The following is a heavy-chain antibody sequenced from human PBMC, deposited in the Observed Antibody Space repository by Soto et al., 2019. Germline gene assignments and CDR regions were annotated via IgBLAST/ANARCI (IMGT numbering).Heavy chain of an antibody. CDR2: INHSGST. J-gene: IGHJ5*02. CDR3: ARGLYSYGLNWFDP. D-gene: IGHD5-18*01. V-gene: IGHV4-34*01. Sequence: PSETLSLTCTVYGGSFSGYYWSWIRQPPGNGLEWIGEINHSGSTNYNPSLKSRVTISVDTSKNQFSLKLSSVTAADTAVYYCARGLYSYGLNWFDPWGQGTLVTVSS. CDR1: GGSFSGYY.